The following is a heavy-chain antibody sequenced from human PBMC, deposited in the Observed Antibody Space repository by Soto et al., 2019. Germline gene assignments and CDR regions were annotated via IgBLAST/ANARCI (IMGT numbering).Heavy chain of an antibody. CDR3: AKDEEGVRYFDWLFNDAFDI. CDR1: GFTLSSYA. J-gene: IGHJ3*02. V-gene: IGHV3-23*01. CDR2: ISGSGGST. Sequence: GGSLRLSCAASGFTLSSYAMSWVRQAPGKGLEWVSAISGSGGSTYYADSVKGRFTISRDNSKNTLYLQMNSRRAEYTAVYYCAKDEEGVRYFDWLFNDAFDIWGQGTMVTVSS. D-gene: IGHD3-9*01.